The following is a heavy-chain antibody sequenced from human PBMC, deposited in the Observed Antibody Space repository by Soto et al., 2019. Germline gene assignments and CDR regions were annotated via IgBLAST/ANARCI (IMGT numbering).Heavy chain of an antibody. Sequence: QVQPQQWGAGLLKPSETLSLTCAVYGGSFSGYYWSWIRQPPGKGLEWIGEIDHGGSTNYNPSLESRVTISFDTSRNQFSLKLKSVTAADTAVYFCARVGGYSHHLYGMDVWGQGTTVTVSS. D-gene: IGHD5-18*01. CDR1: GGSFSGYY. J-gene: IGHJ6*02. V-gene: IGHV4-34*01. CDR3: ARVGGYSHHLYGMDV. CDR2: IDHGGST.